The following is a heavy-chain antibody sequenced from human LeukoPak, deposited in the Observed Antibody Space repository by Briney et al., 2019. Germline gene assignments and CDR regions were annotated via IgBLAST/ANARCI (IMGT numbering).Heavy chain of an antibody. Sequence: GGSLRLSCAASGFTFSSYSMNWVRQAPGKGLEWVSSISSSSSYIYYADSVKGRFTISRDNAKNSLYLQMNSLRAEDTAVYYCARDAGATVTTNVDVWGKGTTVTVSS. CDR2: ISSSSSYI. CDR1: GFTFSSYS. V-gene: IGHV3-21*01. CDR3: ARDAGATVTTNVDV. D-gene: IGHD4-17*01. J-gene: IGHJ6*04.